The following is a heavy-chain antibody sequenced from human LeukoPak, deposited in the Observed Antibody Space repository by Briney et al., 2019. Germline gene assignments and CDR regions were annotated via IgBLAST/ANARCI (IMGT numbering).Heavy chain of an antibody. J-gene: IGHJ6*02. V-gene: IGHV3-30-3*01. Sequence: GGSLRLSCAASGFTYSSYAMHWVRQAPGKGLEWVAVISYDGSNKYYADSVKGRFTISRDNSKNTLYLQMNSLRAEDTAVYYCANYRDRDYYYYGMDVWGQGTTVTVSS. CDR1: GFTYSSYA. CDR3: ANYRDRDYYYYGMDV. D-gene: IGHD1-26*01. CDR2: ISYDGSNK.